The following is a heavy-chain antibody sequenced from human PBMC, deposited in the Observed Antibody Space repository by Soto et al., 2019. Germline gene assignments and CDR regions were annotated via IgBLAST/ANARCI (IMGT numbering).Heavy chain of an antibody. J-gene: IGHJ4*02. CDR1: GASVTSDSYH. D-gene: IGHD6-19*01. CDR2: QTGST. CDR3: AIYKAGDGGNGF. V-gene: IGHV4-61*01. Sequence: QVHLQESGPGLIKPSETLSLTCSVSGASVTSDSYHWTWIRQPPVKGLEWIGQTGSTNYNPSLKSRITISVDTSKNQFSLNLDSVTAADTAIYYCAIYKAGDGGNGFWGQGTLVIVSS.